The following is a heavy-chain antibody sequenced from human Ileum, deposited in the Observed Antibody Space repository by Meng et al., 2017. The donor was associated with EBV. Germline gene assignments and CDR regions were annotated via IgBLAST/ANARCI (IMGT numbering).Heavy chain of an antibody. CDR1: GWSLRGYY. J-gene: IGHJ4*02. V-gene: IGHV4-34*01. CDR2: INHSGST. CDR3: ARGHDYGDYASDY. D-gene: IGHD4-17*01. Sequence: GHLPHGGPRLSTPSETLSLTCAVYGWSLRGYYWSWIRQPPGKGLEWMWEINHSGSTNYNPSLKSRVTISVDTSKNQFSLKLSSVTAADTAVYYCARGHDYGDYASDYWGRGALVTVSS.